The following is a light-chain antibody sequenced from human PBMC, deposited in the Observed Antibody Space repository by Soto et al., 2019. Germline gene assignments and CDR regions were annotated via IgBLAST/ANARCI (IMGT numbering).Light chain of an antibody. CDR1: KNDIGLYDF. V-gene: IGLV2-8*01. CDR2: EVV. Sequence: QSVLTQPPSASGSPGQSVTISCTGTKNDIGLYDFVSWYQHHPGKAPRLIIYEVVQRPSGVPDRFSGSKSGNTASLTVSGLQAADEADYFCKSYAGTKTYVFGRGTKVTVL. J-gene: IGLJ1*01. CDR3: KSYAGTKTYV.